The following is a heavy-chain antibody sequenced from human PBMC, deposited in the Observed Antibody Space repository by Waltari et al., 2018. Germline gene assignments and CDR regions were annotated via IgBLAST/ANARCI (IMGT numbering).Heavy chain of an antibody. CDR1: GGSISSSRYY. D-gene: IGHD2-2*03. J-gene: IGHJ5*02. CDR2: IYYSGSI. CDR3: ARHRKRNGCRFDP. V-gene: IGHV4-39*01. Sequence: QLQLQESGPGLVKPSGTLSLTCSVSGGSISSSRYYWGWIRQSPGKGLEWIGSIYYSGSIYYNPTLQSRVTISGDTSKNQFSLNLSSVTAADTAVYYCARHRKRNGCRFDPWGQGTRVTVSS.